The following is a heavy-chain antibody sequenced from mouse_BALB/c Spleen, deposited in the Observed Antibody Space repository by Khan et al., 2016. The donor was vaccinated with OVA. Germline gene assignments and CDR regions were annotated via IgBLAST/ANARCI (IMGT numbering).Heavy chain of an antibody. Sequence: VQLQESGPELVKPGASVKMSCKASGYTFTDYIISWVKQRTGQGLEWIGEIYPGSGTTHYNETFKGKATLTADKSSNTASMQLNSLTAEDSAIYFCARFETTVADYWGQGTTLTVAA. D-gene: IGHD1-1*01. CDR2: IYPGSGTT. CDR3: ARFETTVADY. CDR1: GYTFTDYI. J-gene: IGHJ2*01. V-gene: IGHV1-77*01.